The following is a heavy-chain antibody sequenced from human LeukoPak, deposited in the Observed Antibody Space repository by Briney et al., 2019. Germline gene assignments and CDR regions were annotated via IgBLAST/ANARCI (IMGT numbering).Heavy chain of an antibody. CDR2: ISWDGGST. Sequence: GGSLRLACAASGFTFDDYTMHWVRQAPGKGLEWVSLISWDGGSTYYADSVKGRFTISRDNSKNSLYLQMNSLRAEDTTVYYCARGVRIAVAGYIDYWGQGTLVTVSS. CDR3: ARGVRIAVAGYIDY. J-gene: IGHJ4*02. CDR1: GFTFDDYT. D-gene: IGHD6-19*01. V-gene: IGHV3-43*01.